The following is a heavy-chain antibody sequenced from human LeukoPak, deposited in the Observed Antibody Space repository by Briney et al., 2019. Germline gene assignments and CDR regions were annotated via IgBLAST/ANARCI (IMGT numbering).Heavy chain of an antibody. CDR1: GASISSTNW. J-gene: IGHJ5*02. CDR2: MHHSGRT. D-gene: IGHD2-2*01. CDR3: ARAQEGCSRASCYWEP. V-gene: IGHV4-4*02. Sequence: SGTLSLTCAISGASISSTNWWIWVRQPPGKGLEWIGEMHHSGRTNYNPSLKSRITISVDKSKNQVFLRLNSVAAADTALYYCARAQEGCSRASCYWEPWGQGTLVTVSS.